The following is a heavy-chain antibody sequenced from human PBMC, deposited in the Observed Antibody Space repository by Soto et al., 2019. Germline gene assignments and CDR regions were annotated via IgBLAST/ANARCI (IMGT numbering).Heavy chain of an antibody. J-gene: IGHJ6*02. D-gene: IGHD2-2*01. CDR3: ATRRDASYSYYGMDV. CDR1: GFTFSTYA. V-gene: IGHV3-23*01. Sequence: GGSLRLSCAASGFTFSTYAMSWVRQAPGKGLEWVASISGSGGSTYYAVSVKGPFAISRDNAMNTLFLQMNSLRAEETAVYYCATRRDASYSYYGMDVWGQGTTVTVSS. CDR2: ISGSGGST.